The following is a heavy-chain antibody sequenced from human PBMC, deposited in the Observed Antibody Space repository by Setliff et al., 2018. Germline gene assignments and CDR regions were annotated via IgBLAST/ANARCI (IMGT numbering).Heavy chain of an antibody. Sequence: SETLSLTCNVSGGSVSSTSHYWNWIRQPAGKGLEWIGRIYVTESTKYNPSLKSRVTLSIDTSKNQFSLKLSSVTAADAALYYCAASRAYTGAVEEWFLPKTFDFWGQGSPVTVSS. D-gene: IGHD3-10*01. CDR1: GGSVSSTSHY. CDR3: AASRAYTGAVEEWFLPKTFDF. V-gene: IGHV4-61*10. J-gene: IGHJ4*02. CDR2: IYVTEST.